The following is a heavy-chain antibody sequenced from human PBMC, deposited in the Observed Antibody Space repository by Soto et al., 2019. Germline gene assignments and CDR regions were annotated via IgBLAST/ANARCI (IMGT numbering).Heavy chain of an antibody. CDR1: GFTFSSYS. Sequence: PGGSLRLSCAASGFTFSSYSMNWVRQAPGKGLEWVSSISSSSSYIYYADSVKGRFTISRDNAKNSLYLQMNSLRAEDTAVYYCARDPIVVVPAARDYYYYGMDVWGQGTTVTVSS. D-gene: IGHD2-2*01. CDR2: ISSSSSYI. V-gene: IGHV3-21*01. CDR3: ARDPIVVVPAARDYYYYGMDV. J-gene: IGHJ6*02.